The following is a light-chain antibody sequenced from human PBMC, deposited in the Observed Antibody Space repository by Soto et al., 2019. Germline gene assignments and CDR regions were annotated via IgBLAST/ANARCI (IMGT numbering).Light chain of an antibody. Sequence: QSALTQPASVSGSPGQSITISCTGTSSDVGGYNYVSWYQQHPGKAPKLMIYEVSNRPSGVSNRFSGSKSGNTASLTISGLQAEDEADYYCSSYTSSLAGVVFGGGTKLTVL. V-gene: IGLV2-14*01. CDR1: SSDVGGYNY. CDR3: SSYTSSLAGVV. CDR2: EVS. J-gene: IGLJ2*01.